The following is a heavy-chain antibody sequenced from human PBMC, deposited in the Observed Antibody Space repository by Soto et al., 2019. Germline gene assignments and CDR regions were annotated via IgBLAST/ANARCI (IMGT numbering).Heavy chain of an antibody. CDR3: XRXRHFDYIWGTYLGIYFDY. CDR1: GYSFTSYW. Sequence: PGESLKISCKGSGYSFTSYWIGWVRQMPGKGLEFMGIIYPFYSDTRYSPSFQGHVTVSADKSVSTGYLQLSSVKASYGAMCYCXRXRHFDYIWGTYLGIYFDYWGQGTLVTVSS. V-gene: IGHV5-51*01. J-gene: IGHJ4*02. CDR2: IYPFYSDT. D-gene: IGHD3-16*02.